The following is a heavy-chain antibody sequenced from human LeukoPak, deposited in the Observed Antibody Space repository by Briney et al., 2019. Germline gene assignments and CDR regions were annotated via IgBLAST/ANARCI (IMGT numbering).Heavy chain of an antibody. CDR2: ISGYNGNT. CDR3: ARPSYYYASSGLRPDTFDI. Sequence: ASVQVSCKASGYPFTSYGISWVRQAPGQGVEWMGWISGYNGNTHYSQKFQGRVTITTDTSTSTAYMELRSLRSDDTAVYYCARPSYYYASSGLRPDTFDIWGQGTMVTVSS. J-gene: IGHJ3*02. CDR1: GYPFTSYG. D-gene: IGHD3-22*01. V-gene: IGHV1-18*01.